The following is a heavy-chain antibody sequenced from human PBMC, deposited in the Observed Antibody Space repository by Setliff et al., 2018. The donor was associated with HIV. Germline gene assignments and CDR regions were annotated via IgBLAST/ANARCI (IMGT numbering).Heavy chain of an antibody. CDR3: ARPRRVRSRAWYWFDI. J-gene: IGHJ5*02. D-gene: IGHD6-19*01. CDR2: NYQSGSI. CDR1: GYSINSGFS. V-gene: IGHV4-38-2*01. Sequence: ASETLSLTCAASGYSINSGFSRAWIRQPPGQGPQWIGSNYQSGSIYYNPSLQSRVTISVDSSKNQFSLNLFSVTAADTAVYYCARPRRVRSRAWYWFDIWGQGTLVTVSS.